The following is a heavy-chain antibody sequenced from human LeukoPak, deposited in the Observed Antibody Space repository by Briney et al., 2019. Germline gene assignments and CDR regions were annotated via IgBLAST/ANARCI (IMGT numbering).Heavy chain of an antibody. J-gene: IGHJ6*02. CDR3: ASPIHNGDYDYFYGMDV. CDR1: RFTFSGTT. V-gene: IGHV3-73*01. CDR2: IRSEANSYAT. Sequence: GGSLKLSCVASRFTFSGTTIHWVRQASGKGLEWVGRIRSEANSYATAYAASVKGRFTISRDDSKNTAYLQMNSLKTEDTAVYFCASPIHNGDYDYFYGMDVWGQGTTVTVSS. D-gene: IGHD4-17*01.